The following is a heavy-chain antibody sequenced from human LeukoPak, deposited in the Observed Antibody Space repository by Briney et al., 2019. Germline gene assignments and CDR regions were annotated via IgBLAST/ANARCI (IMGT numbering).Heavy chain of an antibody. D-gene: IGHD3-22*01. CDR3: ARQPAGYYGKTGYYPYYFDY. CDR2: IFYTGST. Sequence: SETLSLTCTVSGGSISSYYWSWVRQPPGKGLEWIGYIFYTGSTKYGPSLNSRVTISLDTSKNQFSLKLSSVTAADTAVYYCARQPAGYYGKTGYYPYYFDYWGQGTLVTVFS. J-gene: IGHJ4*02. V-gene: IGHV4-59*08. CDR1: GGSISSYY.